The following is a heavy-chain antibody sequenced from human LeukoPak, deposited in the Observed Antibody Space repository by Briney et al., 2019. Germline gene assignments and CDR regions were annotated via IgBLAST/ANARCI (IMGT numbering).Heavy chain of an antibody. V-gene: IGHV3-53*04. Sequence: GGSLRLSCAASGFTFSSNYMSWVRQAPGKGLEWVSVIYSGGSTYYADSVTGRFTISRHNSKNTLYLQMNSLRAEDTAVYYCARFGRIAARPADAFDIGGQGTMVTVS. CDR1: GFTFSSNY. CDR2: IYSGGST. J-gene: IGHJ3*02. CDR3: ARFGRIAARPADAFDI. D-gene: IGHD6-6*01.